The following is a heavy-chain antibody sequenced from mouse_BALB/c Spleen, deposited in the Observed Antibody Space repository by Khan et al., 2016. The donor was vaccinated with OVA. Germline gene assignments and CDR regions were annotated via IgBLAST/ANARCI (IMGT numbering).Heavy chain of an antibody. CDR3: ASGYDFFAY. Sequence: VQLKESGPDLVKPVASVKISCKASGYTFTLYYMTWVRQSPGKSLEWIGRINPNTGGTDYNQNFKGKATLTVDKSSNTAYMEFRSLTSEDSAVCDCASGYDFFAYWGQGTMVTVSA. J-gene: IGHJ3*01. CDR1: GYTFTLYY. D-gene: IGHD2-14*01. V-gene: IGHV1-26*01. CDR2: INPNTGGT.